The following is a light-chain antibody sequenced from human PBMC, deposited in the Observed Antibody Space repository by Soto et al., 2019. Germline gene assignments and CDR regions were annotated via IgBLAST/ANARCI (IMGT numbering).Light chain of an antibody. CDR3: QQYKSDSRT. CDR1: QDITKW. J-gene: IGKJ1*01. CDR2: DAS. V-gene: IGKV1-5*01. Sequence: IQLTQSPSSLSASVGDRVTITCRASQDITKWLAWYQQKPGNGPKVLIYDASILENGVPSRFSGSGSGTEFSLTISGLQPEDFATYYCQQYKSDSRTFGQRTKV.